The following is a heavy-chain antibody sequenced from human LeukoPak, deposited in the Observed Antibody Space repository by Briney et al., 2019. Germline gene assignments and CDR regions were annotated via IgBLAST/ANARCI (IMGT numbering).Heavy chain of an antibody. V-gene: IGHV3-74*01. CDR3: ARTLGGSPDIVVPFDI. CDR1: GFTFSSYW. CDR2: INGDGSST. D-gene: IGHD2-15*01. J-gene: IGHJ3*02. Sequence: GGSLRLSCAASGFTFSSYWMHWVRQAPGKGLVWVSRINGDGSSTTYADSVKGRFTISRDNAKNSLYLQMNSLRAEDTAVYYCARTLGGSPDIVVPFDIWGQGTMVTVSS.